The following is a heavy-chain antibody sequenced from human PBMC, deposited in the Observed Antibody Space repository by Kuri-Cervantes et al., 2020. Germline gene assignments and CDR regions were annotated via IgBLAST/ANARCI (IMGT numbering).Heavy chain of an antibody. Sequence: SVKVSCKASGYTFTGYYMHWVRQAPGQGLEWMGGIIPIFGTANYAQKFQGRVTITTDESTSTAYMELSSLRSEDTAVYYCARAEVGSGNLPYYYYMDGWGKGTTVTVSS. J-gene: IGHJ6*03. CDR3: ARAEVGSGNLPYYYYMDG. D-gene: IGHD3-10*01. CDR2: IIPIFGTA. V-gene: IGHV1-69*05. CDR1: GYTFTGYY.